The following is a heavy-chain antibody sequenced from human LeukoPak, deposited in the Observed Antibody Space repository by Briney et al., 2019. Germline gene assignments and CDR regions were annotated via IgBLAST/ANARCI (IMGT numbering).Heavy chain of an antibody. D-gene: IGHD5-12*01. CDR1: GGSISSGDYY. CDR2: IYYSGST. Sequence: SETLSLTCTVSGGSISSGDYYWSWIRQPPGKGLEWIGYIYYSGSTYYNPSLKSRVTISVDTSKNQFSLKLSSVTAADTAVYYCARQVATIRAYYFDYWGQGTLVTVSS. J-gene: IGHJ4*02. CDR3: ARQVATIRAYYFDY. V-gene: IGHV4-30-4*01.